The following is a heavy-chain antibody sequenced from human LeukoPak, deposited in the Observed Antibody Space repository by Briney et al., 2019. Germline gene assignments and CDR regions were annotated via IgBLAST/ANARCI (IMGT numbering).Heavy chain of an antibody. Sequence: GGSLRLSCAASGFTFSGYSMNWVRQAPGKGLEWVSSISSSSSYIYYADSVKGRFTISRDNAKNSLYLQMNSLRAEDTAVYYCARYCSSTSCPNDAFDIWGQGTMVTVSS. CDR2: ISSSSSYI. J-gene: IGHJ3*02. D-gene: IGHD2-2*01. CDR3: ARYCSSTSCPNDAFDI. V-gene: IGHV3-21*01. CDR1: GFTFSGYS.